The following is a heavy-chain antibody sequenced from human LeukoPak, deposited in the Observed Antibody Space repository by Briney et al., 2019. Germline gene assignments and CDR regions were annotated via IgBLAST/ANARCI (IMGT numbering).Heavy chain of an antibody. CDR1: GGSISNYY. D-gene: IGHD2-21*02. J-gene: IGHJ4*02. CDR3: ARTYCGGDCYYRY. V-gene: IGHV4-59*01. Sequence: SETLSLTCTVSGGSISNYYWSWIRQPPGKGLEWIGCIYYSGSTNYNPSLKSRVTISVDTSKNQFSLKLSSVTAADTAVYYCARTYCGGDCYYRYWGQGTLVTVSS. CDR2: IYYSGST.